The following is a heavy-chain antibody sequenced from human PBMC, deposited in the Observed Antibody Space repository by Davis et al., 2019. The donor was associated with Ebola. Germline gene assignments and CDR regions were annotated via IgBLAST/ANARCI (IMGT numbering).Heavy chain of an antibody. D-gene: IGHD6-6*01. CDR3: ARHLPYSSSGGDAFDI. J-gene: IGHJ3*02. V-gene: IGHV4-59*08. Sequence: PGGSLRLSCTVSGGSISSYYWSWIRQPPGKGLEWIGYIYYSGSTNYNPSLKSRVTISVDTSKNQFSLKLSSVTAADTAVYYCARHLPYSSSGGDAFDIWGQGTMVTVSS. CDR1: GGSISSYY. CDR2: IYYSGST.